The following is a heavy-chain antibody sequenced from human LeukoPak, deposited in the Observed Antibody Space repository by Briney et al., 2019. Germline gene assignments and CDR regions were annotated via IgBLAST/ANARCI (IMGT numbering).Heavy chain of an antibody. CDR2: ISGSGGST. Sequence: PGGSLRLSCAASGFTFSSYAMSWVRQAPGKGLEWVSAISGSGGSTYCADSVKGRFTISRDNSKNTLYLQMNSLRAEDTAVYYCAKEGSSGWVYYYYYGMDVWGQGTTVTVSS. D-gene: IGHD6-19*01. J-gene: IGHJ6*02. CDR3: AKEGSSGWVYYYYYGMDV. V-gene: IGHV3-23*01. CDR1: GFTFSSYA.